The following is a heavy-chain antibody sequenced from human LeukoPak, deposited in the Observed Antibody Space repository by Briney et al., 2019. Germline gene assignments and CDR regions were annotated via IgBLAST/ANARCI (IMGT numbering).Heavy chain of an antibody. CDR2: IQQDGSEK. J-gene: IGHJ6*02. D-gene: IGHD4-17*01. Sequence: GGSLRLSCAASGFTFSSYWMSWVLQAPGKGLEGVAHIQQDGSEKYYVDSVKGRFTISRDNAKKSLYLQMNSLIDKDTAVYYCARAPSDYVFYYYYGMDVWGQGTTVTVSS. CDR1: GFTFSSYW. CDR3: ARAPSDYVFYYYYGMDV. V-gene: IGHV3-7*05.